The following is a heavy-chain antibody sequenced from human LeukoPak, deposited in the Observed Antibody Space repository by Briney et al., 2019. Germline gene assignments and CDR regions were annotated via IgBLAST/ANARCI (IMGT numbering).Heavy chain of an antibody. V-gene: IGHV4-34*01. D-gene: IGHD6-13*01. CDR1: GFTFSSYS. CDR2: INHSGST. J-gene: IGHJ5*02. Sequence: PGGSLRLSCAASGFTFSSYSMNWVRQAPGKGLEWIGEINHSGSTNYNPSLKSRVTISVDTSKNQFSLRLSSVTAADTAVYYCARGLHTYSSSWYFLGAGWFDPWGQGTLVTVSS. CDR3: ARGLHTYSSSWYFLGAGWFDP.